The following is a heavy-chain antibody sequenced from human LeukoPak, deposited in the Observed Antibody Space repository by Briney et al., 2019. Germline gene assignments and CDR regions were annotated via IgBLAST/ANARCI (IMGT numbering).Heavy chain of an antibody. V-gene: IGHV4-61*02. Sequence: PSKTLSLTCSVSGGSISSGSYYWSWIRQPAGKGLEWIGRIYTSGSTNYNPSLKSRVTMSFDASNNQFSLRLSSVTAADTAVYYCARVTTGGYYNYWGQGTLVTVSS. CDR3: ARVTTGGYYNY. J-gene: IGHJ4*02. CDR1: GGSISSGSYY. D-gene: IGHD3-22*01. CDR2: IYTSGST.